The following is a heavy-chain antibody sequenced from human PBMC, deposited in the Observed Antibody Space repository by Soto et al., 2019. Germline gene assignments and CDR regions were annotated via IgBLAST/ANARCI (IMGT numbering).Heavy chain of an antibody. CDR2: IYHTGSA. CDR1: GGSIISGDHS. J-gene: IGHJ5*02. V-gene: IGHV4-30-2*01. CDR3: ARGGVSGSYISTWFDP. D-gene: IGHD3-16*01. Sequence: QLQLQESGSGLVKPSQTLSLTCAVSGGSIISGDHSWTWFRQTPGKGLEWIGHIYHTGSASYNPSLGTRVTISVDKSNNLFYLNLGAVTAADTALYYCARGGVSGSYISTWFDPWGQGILVTVSS.